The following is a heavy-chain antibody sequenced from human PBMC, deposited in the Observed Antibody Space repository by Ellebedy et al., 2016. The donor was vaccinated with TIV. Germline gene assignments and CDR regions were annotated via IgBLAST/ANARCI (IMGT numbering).Heavy chain of an antibody. CDR2: VYYSGST. Sequence: SETLSLTCTVSGGSISYYYWSWIRQPPGKGLEWIGYVYYSGSTSYNPSLKSRVNISVDTSKNQFSLTLRSVTAADTAVYYCARAVAVAGTFSFDPWGQGTLVTVSS. V-gene: IGHV4-59*01. J-gene: IGHJ5*02. D-gene: IGHD6-19*01. CDR3: ARAVAVAGTFSFDP. CDR1: GGSISYYY.